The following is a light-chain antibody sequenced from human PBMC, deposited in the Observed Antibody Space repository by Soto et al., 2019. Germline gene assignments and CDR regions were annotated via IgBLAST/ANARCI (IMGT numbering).Light chain of an antibody. CDR2: GAS. CDR3: QQYHIWPPWT. V-gene: IGKV3-15*01. Sequence: EIVMTQSPDTLSVSPGEGATLSCRVSQSIRSNLAWYQQRPGQAPRLLMYGASTRADGIPARFTGSGSGTEFTLTIGSLQSEDFAVYYCQQYHIWPPWTSGQGTKVDIK. J-gene: IGKJ1*01. CDR1: QSIRSN.